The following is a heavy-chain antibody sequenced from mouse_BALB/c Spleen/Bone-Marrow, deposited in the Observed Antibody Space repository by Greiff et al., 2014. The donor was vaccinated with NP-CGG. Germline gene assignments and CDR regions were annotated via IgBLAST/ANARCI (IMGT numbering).Heavy chain of an antibody. CDR3: ARWDDGNC. Sequence: VQLQESGPELVKPGASVKISCKASGYAFSSSWMNWVKQRPGQGLEWIGRIYPRDGDTYYNAKFKGKATLTADKSSSTAYMQLSSLTSVDSAVYFCARWDDGNCWGQGTTLTVSS. D-gene: IGHD4-1*01. V-gene: IGHV1-82*01. CDR2: IYPRDGDT. CDR1: GYAFSSSW. J-gene: IGHJ2*01.